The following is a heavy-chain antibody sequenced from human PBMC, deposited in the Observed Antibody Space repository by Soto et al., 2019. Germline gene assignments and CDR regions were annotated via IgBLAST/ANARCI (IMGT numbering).Heavy chain of an antibody. CDR2: IIPIFGTA. Sequence: QVQLEQSGAEVKTLGSSVKVSCKASGDTFNRYAISWVRQAPGQGLEWMGGIIPIFGTANYAPQFQDRVTMTADESTSTAYMELTSLKSEDTAVYFCARGARFLEWLSFDHWGQGTLVTVSS. J-gene: IGHJ4*02. CDR3: ARGARFLEWLSFDH. D-gene: IGHD3-3*01. V-gene: IGHV1-69*12. CDR1: GDTFNRYA.